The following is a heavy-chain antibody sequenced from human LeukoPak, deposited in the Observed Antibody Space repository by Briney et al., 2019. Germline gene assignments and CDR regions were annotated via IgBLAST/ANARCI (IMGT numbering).Heavy chain of an antibody. V-gene: IGHV3-23*01. CDR2: ISASGDVT. D-gene: IGHD1-1*01. CDR3: AKSLFTSATGTGRAFHI. Sequence: GGSLRLSCAASGFTVSSHFMSWVRQAPGKGLEWVSGISASGDVTFHADPVKGRFTISRDNSKNTLYLQMTSLRAEDTAEYYCAKSLFTSATGTGRAFHIWGQGTMVTVSS. J-gene: IGHJ3*02. CDR1: GFTVSSHF.